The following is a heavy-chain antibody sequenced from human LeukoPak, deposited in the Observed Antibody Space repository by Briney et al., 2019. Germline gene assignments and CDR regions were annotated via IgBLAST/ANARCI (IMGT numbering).Heavy chain of an antibody. J-gene: IGHJ4*02. V-gene: IGHV3-23*01. CDR2: ISGSSRST. D-gene: IGHD6-13*01. CDR1: GFTFHNNG. Sequence: GGSLRLSCAASGFTFHNNGMSWVRQAPGKGLEWVSAISGSSRSTYHAESVKGRFTISRDNSKNTLFLQMNSLRAEDTAVYYCAKGLWSSSWALDYWGQGTLVTVSS. CDR3: AKGLWSSSWALDY.